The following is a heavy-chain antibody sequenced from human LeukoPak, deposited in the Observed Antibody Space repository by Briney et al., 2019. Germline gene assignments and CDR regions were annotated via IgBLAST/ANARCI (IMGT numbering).Heavy chain of an antibody. D-gene: IGHD4-17*01. CDR1: GFTVSSNY. Sequence: GSLRLSCAASGFTVSSNYMTWVRQAPGKGLEWVSVIYSGGSTFYADSVKGRFTISRDNSKNTLYLQMNSLRAEDTAVYYCARGDPTVTTTGSGGLDIWGQGTMVTVSS. CDR2: IYSGGST. CDR3: ARGDPTVTTTGSGGLDI. J-gene: IGHJ3*02. V-gene: IGHV3-66*01.